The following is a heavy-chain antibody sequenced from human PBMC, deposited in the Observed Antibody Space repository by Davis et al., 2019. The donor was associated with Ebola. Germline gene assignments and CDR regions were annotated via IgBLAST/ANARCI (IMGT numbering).Heavy chain of an antibody. CDR3: ARRAAGFSNGGGWFDP. V-gene: IGHV4-4*07. CDR2: VSPSGST. J-gene: IGHJ5*02. CDR1: GGSINDYY. D-gene: IGHD7-27*01. Sequence: PSETLSLTCTVSGGSINDYYWSWIRQPAGKGLEWIGRVSPSGSTTYNPSLRSRVTISVDTSNNQFFLRPTSVTAADTAVYYCARRAAGFSNGGGWFDPWGQGTLVTVSS.